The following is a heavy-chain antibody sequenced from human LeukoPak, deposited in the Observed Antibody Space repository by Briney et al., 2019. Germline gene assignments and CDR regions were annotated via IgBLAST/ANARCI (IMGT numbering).Heavy chain of an antibody. Sequence: GEALQISFKGSGYRFTSYWIGWVRPMPGKGVEWMGIIYPGDSDTRYSPSFQGQVTISADKSISTAYLQWSSLKASDTAMYYCARPSPTPSGWYQDAFDIWGQGTMVTVSS. CDR3: ARPSPTPSGWYQDAFDI. J-gene: IGHJ3*02. CDR2: IYPGDSDT. CDR1: GYRFTSYW. V-gene: IGHV5-51*01. D-gene: IGHD6-13*01.